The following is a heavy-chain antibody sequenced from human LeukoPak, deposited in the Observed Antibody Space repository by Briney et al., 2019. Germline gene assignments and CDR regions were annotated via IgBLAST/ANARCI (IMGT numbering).Heavy chain of an antibody. D-gene: IGHD5-24*01. CDR2: IIPIFGTA. Sequence: SVKVSCKASGGTFSSYAISWVRQAPGQGLEWMGWIIPIFGTANYAQKFQGRVTITADESTSTAYMELSSLRSEDTAVYYCARREDGYNYNYFDYWGQGTPVTVSS. CDR3: ARREDGYNYNYFDY. J-gene: IGHJ4*02. CDR1: GGTFSSYA. V-gene: IGHV1-69*13.